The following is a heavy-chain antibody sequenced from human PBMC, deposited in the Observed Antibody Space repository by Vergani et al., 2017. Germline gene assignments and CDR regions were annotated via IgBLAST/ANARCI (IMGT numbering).Heavy chain of an antibody. J-gene: IGHJ4*02. CDR1: GFTFSSYS. D-gene: IGHD3-16*01. CDR2: ISSSSSYI. CDR3: ARDDYGGRGFDYYFDY. V-gene: IGHV3-21*01. Sequence: EVQLVESGGGLVKPGGSLSLSCAASGFTFSSYSMNWVRQAPGKGLEWVSSISSSSSYIYYADSVKGRFTISRDNAKNSLYLQMNSLRAEDTAVYYCARDDYGGRGFDYYFDYWGQGTLVTVSS.